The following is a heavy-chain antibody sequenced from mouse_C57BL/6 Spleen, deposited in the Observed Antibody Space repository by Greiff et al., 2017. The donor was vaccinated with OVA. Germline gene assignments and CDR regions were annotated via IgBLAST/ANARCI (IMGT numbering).Heavy chain of an antibody. Sequence: EVKLVESGGGLVQPKGSLKLSCAASGFTFNTYAMHWVRQAPGKGLEWVARIRSRSSNYATSYADSVQDRFTISRDDSQSMRYVQMKNLRTEDTAMYYCVREDWDWYFDVWGTGTTVTVSS. CDR1: GFTFNTYA. J-gene: IGHJ1*03. CDR3: VREDWDWYFDV. D-gene: IGHD4-1*01. V-gene: IGHV10-3*01. CDR2: IRSRSSNYAT.